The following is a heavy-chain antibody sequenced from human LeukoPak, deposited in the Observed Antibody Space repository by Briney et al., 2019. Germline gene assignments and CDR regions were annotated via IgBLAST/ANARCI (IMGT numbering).Heavy chain of an antibody. CDR2: INHTGST. CDR3: ARMTASLYY. Sequence: PSETLSLTCAVYGGSFSGFYWSWVRQPPGDGLAWIWAINHTGSTHSHPSLKCPVTISVGTSKDQFPLKLSSVPAADPAVYYCARMTASLYYWGQATLVTVPS. J-gene: IGHJ4*02. D-gene: IGHD2-21*01. V-gene: IGHV4-34*01. CDR1: GGSFSGFY.